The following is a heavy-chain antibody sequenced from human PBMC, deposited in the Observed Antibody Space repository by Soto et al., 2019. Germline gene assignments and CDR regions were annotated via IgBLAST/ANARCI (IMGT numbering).Heavy chain of an antibody. D-gene: IGHD6-19*01. V-gene: IGHV4-39*01. J-gene: IGHJ4*02. CDR3: ARQKKSAGPIQWLVSKTSYYFDC. CDR1: GDSINNAAYY. CDR2: IYYSGST. Sequence: SETLSLTCTVSGDSINNAAYYWGWIRQHPGKGLEWIGKIYYSGSTYFNPSLKSRITISVDTSTNQFSLKLSSVTAADTAVYYCARQKKSAGPIQWLVSKTSYYFDCWGQGTLVTVSS.